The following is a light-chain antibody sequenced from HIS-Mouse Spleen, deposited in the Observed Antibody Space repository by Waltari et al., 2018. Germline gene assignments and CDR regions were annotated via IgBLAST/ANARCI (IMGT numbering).Light chain of an antibody. CDR3: AAWDDSLSGVV. Sequence: QSVLTQPPSVSEAPRQRVTISCSGSSSNIGSNYVYWYQQLPGTAPKLPIYRNNQRPSGVPDRFSGSKSGTSASLAISGLRSEDEADYYCAAWDDSLSGVVFGGGTKLTVL. CDR2: RNN. J-gene: IGLJ2*01. V-gene: IGLV1-47*01. CDR1: SSNIGSNY.